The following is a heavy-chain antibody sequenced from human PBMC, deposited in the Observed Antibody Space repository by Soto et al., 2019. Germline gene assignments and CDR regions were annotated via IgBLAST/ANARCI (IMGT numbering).Heavy chain of an antibody. J-gene: IGHJ6*02. CDR2: ISGSGGRT. D-gene: IGHD6-25*01. Sequence: TGGSLRLSCAASGFTFSSHAMSWVRQTPGKGLGWVSAISGSGGRTNDADSVKGRFTISRDNSKNTLYLQLNSLRAEDTATYYCAKSAASEDDFFYYGMDVWGQGTTVTVSS. CDR3: AKSAASEDDFFYYGMDV. CDR1: GFTFSSHA. V-gene: IGHV3-23*01.